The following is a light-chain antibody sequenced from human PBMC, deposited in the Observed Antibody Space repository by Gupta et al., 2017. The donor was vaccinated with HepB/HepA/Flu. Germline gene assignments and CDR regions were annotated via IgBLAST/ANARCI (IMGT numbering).Light chain of an antibody. CDR3: SCDAGRRNWL. Sequence: QSALTQPPSASGSPGPSVTISCTGTSSDVGGYNYVSWYQQHPGNDTNRMTTEVTRRPSDVPDRYAGSKSGATAARTVSGVQDDEEADYDCSCDAGRRNWLFGGG. J-gene: IGLJ3*02. V-gene: IGLV2-8*01. CDR1: SSDVGGYNY. CDR2: EVT.